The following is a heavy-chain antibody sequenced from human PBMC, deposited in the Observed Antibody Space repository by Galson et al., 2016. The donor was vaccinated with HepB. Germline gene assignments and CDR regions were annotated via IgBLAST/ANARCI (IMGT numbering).Heavy chain of an antibody. CDR3: ARDLREALAGTGYYYYGLDV. Sequence: CAISGDSVSSNSAAWNWIRQSPSRGLEWLGRTYYRSKWYNEYAVSVTSRITINPDTSKNQFSLQLNSVTPEDTAVYYCARDLREALAGTGYYYYGLDVWGQGTTVTVS. V-gene: IGHV6-1*01. J-gene: IGHJ6*02. D-gene: IGHD6-19*01. CDR1: GDSVSSNSAA. CDR2: TYYRSKWYN.